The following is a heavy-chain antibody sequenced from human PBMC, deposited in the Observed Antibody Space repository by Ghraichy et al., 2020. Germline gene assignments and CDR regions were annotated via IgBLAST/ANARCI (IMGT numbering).Heavy chain of an antibody. J-gene: IGHJ4*02. CDR2: ISSSGSTI. Sequence: GGSLRLSCAASGFTFSSYEMNWVRQAPGKGLEWVSYISSSGSTIYYADSVKGRFTISRDNAKNSLYLQMNSLRAEDTAVYYCARDFWSGYYSPGLDWGQGTLVTVSS. CDR1: GFTFSSYE. V-gene: IGHV3-48*03. D-gene: IGHD3-3*01. CDR3: ARDFWSGYYSPGLD.